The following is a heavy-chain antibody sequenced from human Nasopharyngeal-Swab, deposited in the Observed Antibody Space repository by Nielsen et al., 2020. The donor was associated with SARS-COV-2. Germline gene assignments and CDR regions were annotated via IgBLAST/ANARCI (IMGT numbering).Heavy chain of an antibody. Sequence: WIRQPPGKGLEWVSYISNSGSSTNYADSVRGRFTISRDNAKNSVSLQMNSLRPEDTAVYYCARDKGDYGSEAAGMDVWGQGTTVTVSS. V-gene: IGHV3-11*05. CDR2: ISNSGSST. J-gene: IGHJ6*02. CDR3: ARDKGDYGSEAAGMDV. D-gene: IGHD4-17*01.